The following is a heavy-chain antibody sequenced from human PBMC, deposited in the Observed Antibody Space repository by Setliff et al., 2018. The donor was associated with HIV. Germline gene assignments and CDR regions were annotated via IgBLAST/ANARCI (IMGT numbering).Heavy chain of an antibody. CDR1: GFTFSNYG. Sequence: LRLSCAASGFTFSNYGMHWVRQAPGKGLEWVAVIWYDGNNKYYADSVKGRFTISRDNAKNSLYLQMNSLRVEDTAVYYCAKHWDYFDYWGQGTLVTVSS. V-gene: IGHV3-33*03. D-gene: IGHD7-27*01. J-gene: IGHJ4*02. CDR3: AKHWDYFDY. CDR2: IWYDGNNK.